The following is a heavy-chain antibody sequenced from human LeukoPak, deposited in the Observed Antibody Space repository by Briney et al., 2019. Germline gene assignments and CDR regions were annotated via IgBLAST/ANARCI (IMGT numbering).Heavy chain of an antibody. CDR3: AKPVIPSAYQGTYYMDV. D-gene: IGHD3-16*01. CDR2: IRHDESKT. CDR1: GLIFSSYG. J-gene: IGHJ6*03. V-gene: IGHV3-30*02. Sequence: GGSLRLSCAASGLIFSSYGMHWVRQAPGEGLEWVAYIRHDESKTFYADSVKGRFTISRDNSKNTLYLQMHSLRAEDTALYYCAKPVIPSAYQGTYYMDVWGKGTTVTVAS.